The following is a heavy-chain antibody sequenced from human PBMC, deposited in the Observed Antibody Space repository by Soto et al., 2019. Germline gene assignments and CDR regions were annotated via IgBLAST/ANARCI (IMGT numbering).Heavy chain of an antibody. V-gene: IGHV3-48*01. CDR1: GFNGGSNG. Sequence: EVQLVESGGGLVQPGESLRLSCTASGFNGGSNGMNWVRQAAGRGLEWVSFISIGEMNINYADSVKGRFTISRERAKNSLYLQMNSLRAEDTDVYYCARDGGIYYSESGRHIHQLDSWGQGTLVTVSS. CDR2: ISIGEMNI. D-gene: IGHD1-26*01. J-gene: IGHJ4*02. CDR3: ARDGGIYYSESGRHIHQLDS.